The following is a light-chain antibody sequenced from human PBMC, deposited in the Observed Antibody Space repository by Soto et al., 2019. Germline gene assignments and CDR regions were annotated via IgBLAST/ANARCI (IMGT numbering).Light chain of an antibody. CDR3: QQYGSIPFT. Sequence: EIVLTQSPGTLSLSPGERATLSCRASQSVSSTYLGWYQQKPGQAPRLLISGASSRATGIPDRFSGSGSGTDFTLTISRLVPEDFAVYYCQQYGSIPFTFGPGTKVDI. CDR1: QSVSSTY. CDR2: GAS. V-gene: IGKV3-20*01. J-gene: IGKJ3*01.